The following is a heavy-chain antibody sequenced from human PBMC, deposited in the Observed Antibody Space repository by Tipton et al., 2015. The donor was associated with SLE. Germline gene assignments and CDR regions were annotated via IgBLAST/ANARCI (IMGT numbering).Heavy chain of an antibody. V-gene: IGHV3-30*02. CDR1: GFTFSSYG. J-gene: IGHJ4*02. Sequence: SGFTFSSYGMHWVRQAPGKGLEWVAFIRYDGSNKYYADSVKGRFTISRDNSKNTLYLQMNSLRAEDTAVYYCAKAFHDFWSGLDYWGQGTLVTVSS. CDR2: IRYDGSNK. CDR3: AKAFHDFWSGLDY. D-gene: IGHD3-3*01.